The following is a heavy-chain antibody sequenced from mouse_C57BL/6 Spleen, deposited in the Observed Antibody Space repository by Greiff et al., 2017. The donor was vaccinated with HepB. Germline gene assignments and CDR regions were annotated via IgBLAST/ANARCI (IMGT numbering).Heavy chain of an antibody. D-gene: IGHD2-3*01. J-gene: IGHJ2*01. CDR2: ISSGGSYT. CDR3: ARQGDGYSFDY. V-gene: IGHV5-6*02. Sequence: DVKLVESGGDLVKPGGSLKLSCAASGFTFSSYGMSWVRQTPDKRLEWVANISSGGSYTYYPDSVKGRFTISRDNAKNTLYLQMSSLKSEDTAMYYCARQGDGYSFDYWGQGTTLTVSS. CDR1: GFTFSSYG.